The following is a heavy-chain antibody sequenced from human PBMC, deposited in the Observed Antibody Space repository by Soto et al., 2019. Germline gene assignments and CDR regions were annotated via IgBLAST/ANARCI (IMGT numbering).Heavy chain of an antibody. V-gene: IGHV2-5*02. CDR2: VYWDDDK. D-gene: IGHD3-22*01. Sequence: QITLEESGPTLVKPTQTLTLTCTFSGFSLNTSGAGVGWIRQSPGRALEWLALVYWDDDKRYNPSLGTRLTVTKATSNNDVVLTMTIMDPVDTATYYCAHVPDDSSGYGAAFHSWGQGTQVTVSS. J-gene: IGHJ4*02. CDR3: AHVPDDSSGYGAAFHS. CDR1: GFSLNTSGAG.